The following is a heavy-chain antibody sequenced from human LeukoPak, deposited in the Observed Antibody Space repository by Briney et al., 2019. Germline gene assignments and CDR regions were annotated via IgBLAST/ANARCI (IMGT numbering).Heavy chain of an antibody. Sequence: ASVKVSCKASGYTFTGYYMHWVRQAPGQGLEWMGWMNPNSGGTNYAQKFQGRVTMTRDTSISTAYMELSSLRSDDTAVYYCARDESGIYFDYWGQGTLVTVSS. CDR1: GYTFTGYY. D-gene: IGHD2-21*01. J-gene: IGHJ4*02. CDR2: MNPNSGGT. CDR3: ARDESGIYFDY. V-gene: IGHV1-2*02.